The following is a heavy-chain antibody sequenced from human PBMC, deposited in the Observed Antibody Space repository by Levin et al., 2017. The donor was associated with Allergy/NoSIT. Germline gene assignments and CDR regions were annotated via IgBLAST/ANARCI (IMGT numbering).Heavy chain of an antibody. CDR3: ARGPKGGATYY. D-gene: IGHD1-26*01. CDR1: GFTVSSNY. CDR2: IYSGGST. V-gene: IGHV3-53*01. J-gene: IGHJ4*02. Sequence: GESLKISCAASGFTVSSNYMSWVRQAPGKGLEWVSVIYSGGSTYYADSVKGRFTISRDNSKNTLYLQMNSLRAEDTGVYYCARGPKGGATYYWGQGTLVTVSS.